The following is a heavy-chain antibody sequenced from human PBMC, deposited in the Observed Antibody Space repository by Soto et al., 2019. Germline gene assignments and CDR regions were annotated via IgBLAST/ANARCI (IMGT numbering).Heavy chain of an antibody. V-gene: IGHV4-4*02. CDR3: VRDSGNGWKDY. J-gene: IGHJ4*02. Sequence: QVQLQESGPGLVKPSGTLSLTCAVSGGSISSTNWWNWVRQPPGKGLEWIGEIDHSGSTNYNPSLKSRVTRSVDKHKNQFSLKLSSVTAADTAVYYCVRDSGNGWKDYWGQGTLVTVSS. D-gene: IGHD6-19*01. CDR2: IDHSGST. CDR1: GGSISSTNW.